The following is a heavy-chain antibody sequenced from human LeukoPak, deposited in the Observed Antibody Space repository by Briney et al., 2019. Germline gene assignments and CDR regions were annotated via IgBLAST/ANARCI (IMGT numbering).Heavy chain of an antibody. CDR1: GGSISSYY. CDR3: ARDLTDCSGGSCYVAFDI. V-gene: IGHV4-59*01. CDR2: IYYSGST. D-gene: IGHD2-15*01. J-gene: IGHJ3*02. Sequence: SETLSLTCTVSGGSISSYYWSWIRQPPGKGLEWIGYIYYSGSTNYNPSLKSRVTISVDTSKNQFSLKLSSLTAADTAVYYCARDLTDCSGGSCYVAFDIWGQGTMVTVSS.